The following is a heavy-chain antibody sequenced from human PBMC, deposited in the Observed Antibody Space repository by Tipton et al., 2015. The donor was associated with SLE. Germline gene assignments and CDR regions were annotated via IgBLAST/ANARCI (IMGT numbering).Heavy chain of an antibody. CDR1: GGSLSGGDYY. CDR3: ARSVWGSSPGAFVV. J-gene: IGHJ3*01. CDR2: IYHSGNT. D-gene: IGHD3-16*01. V-gene: IGHV4-30-4*01. Sequence: TLSLTCTVSGGSLSGGDYYWGWIRQPPGKGLAWIGFIYHSGNTFYNPSLESRLTMSVDTSKNQFSLQLTSVTAEDTAVYYCARSVWGSSPGAFVVWGQGTMVTVSS.